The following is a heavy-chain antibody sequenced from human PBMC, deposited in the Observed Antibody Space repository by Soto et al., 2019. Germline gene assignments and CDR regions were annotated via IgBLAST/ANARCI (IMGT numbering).Heavy chain of an antibody. CDR1: GGSFSGYY. CDR3: ARGTGYSGYGSDY. J-gene: IGHJ4*02. V-gene: IGHV4-34*01. CDR2: INHSGST. Sequence: QGQLQQWGAGLLKPSETLSLTCAVYGGSFSGYYWSWIRQPPGKGLEWIGEINHSGSTNYNPSLKSRVTISVDTSKNQFSLKLSSVTSADTAVYYCARGTGYSGYGSDYWGQGTLVTVSS. D-gene: IGHD5-12*01.